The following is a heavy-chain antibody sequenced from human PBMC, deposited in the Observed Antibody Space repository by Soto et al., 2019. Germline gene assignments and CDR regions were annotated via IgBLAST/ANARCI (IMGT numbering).Heavy chain of an antibody. D-gene: IGHD3-16*01. CDR1: GYTFTNYY. CDR2: IHYSGATP. J-gene: IGHJ4*02. V-gene: IGHV1-46*01. Sequence: QVQLVQSGAEVKRPGASVKVSCKASGYTFTNYYMHWVRQAPGQGLEWMGVIHYSGATPTYAQKFQGRVTMARDTSTSTVYVELSSLTSEDTAVYYCARGGPDLVTIGSFVYWGQGTLVTVSS. CDR3: ARGGPDLVTIGSFVY.